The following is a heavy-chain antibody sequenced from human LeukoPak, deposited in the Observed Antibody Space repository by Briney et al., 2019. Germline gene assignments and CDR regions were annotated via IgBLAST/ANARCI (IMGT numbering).Heavy chain of an antibody. Sequence: RASVKVSCKASGYTFTSYGISWVRPAPGQGREWMGWICAYNGNTNYAQTLQGRDTLTTDTSTSTAYKELRSLRSDAAAVYYCARAGYYDYVWGSYRYTYYFDYWGQGTLVTVSS. J-gene: IGHJ4*02. V-gene: IGHV1-18*01. D-gene: IGHD3-16*02. CDR2: ICAYNGNT. CDR3: ARAGYYDYVWGSYRYTYYFDY. CDR1: GYTFTSYG.